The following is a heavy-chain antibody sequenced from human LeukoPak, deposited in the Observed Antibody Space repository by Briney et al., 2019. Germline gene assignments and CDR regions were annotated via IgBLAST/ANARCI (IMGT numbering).Heavy chain of an antibody. CDR2: ISSSSSYI. Sequence: GGSLRLSCAASGFTFSSYSMNWVRQAPGKGLEWVSSISSSSSYIYYADSVKGRFTISRGNAKNSLYLQMNSLKAEDTAVYYCARDFAAAAHWGQGTLVTVSS. V-gene: IGHV3-21*01. CDR1: GFTFSSYS. J-gene: IGHJ4*02. CDR3: ARDFAAAAH. D-gene: IGHD2-2*01.